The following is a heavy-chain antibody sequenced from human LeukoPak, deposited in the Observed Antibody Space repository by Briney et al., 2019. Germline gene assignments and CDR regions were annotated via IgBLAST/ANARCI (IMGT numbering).Heavy chain of an antibody. J-gene: IGHJ4*02. CDR3: AKGEFEDSSGYYWTGSQRLDY. CDR2: IKQDGSNK. CDR1: GFTFSSYW. Sequence: GGSLRLSCAASGFTFSSYWMSWVRQAPGKGLEWVANIKQDGSNKYYADSVKGRFTISRDNSKNTLYLQMNSLRAEDTAVYYCAKGEFEDSSGYYWTGSQRLDYWGQGTLVTVSS. D-gene: IGHD3-22*01. V-gene: IGHV3-7*01.